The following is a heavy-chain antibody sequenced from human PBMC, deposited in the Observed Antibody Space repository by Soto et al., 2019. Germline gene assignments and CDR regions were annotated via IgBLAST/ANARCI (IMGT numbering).Heavy chain of an antibody. CDR1: GASISSNIYY. Sequence: QVQLQESGPGLVKPSETLSLTCTVSGASISSNIYYWGWIRQPPGKGLEWIGSIYYTGKTFYNPSLKSRVTLSVDTSDNQFSLRLFSVTAADTAVYYCARHSHEDHGDPNWFDPWGQGTLVTVSS. V-gene: IGHV4-39*01. J-gene: IGHJ5*02. D-gene: IGHD4-17*01. CDR3: ARHSHEDHGDPNWFDP. CDR2: IYYTGKT.